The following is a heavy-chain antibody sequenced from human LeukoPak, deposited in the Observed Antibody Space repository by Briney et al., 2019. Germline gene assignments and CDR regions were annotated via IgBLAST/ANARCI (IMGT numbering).Heavy chain of an antibody. J-gene: IGHJ6*02. Sequence: PSETLSLTCTVSGGSISSYYWSWIRQPPGKGLEWIGYIYYSGSTNYNPSLKSRVTISVDTSKNQFSLKLSSVTAADTAVYYCARHSKGLDILTGYYSYYYYYGMDVWGQGTTVTVSS. D-gene: IGHD3-9*01. CDR3: ARHSKGLDILTGYYSYYYYYGMDV. V-gene: IGHV4-59*08. CDR1: GGSISSYY. CDR2: IYYSGST.